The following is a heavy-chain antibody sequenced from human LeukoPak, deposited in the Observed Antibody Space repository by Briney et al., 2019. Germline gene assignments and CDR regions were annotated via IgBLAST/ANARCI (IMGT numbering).Heavy chain of an antibody. V-gene: IGHV3-49*04. CDR1: GFTFSDYA. J-gene: IGHJ3*02. D-gene: IGHD3-22*01. CDR2: IRNKANGGTT. Sequence: PGRSLRLSCTTSGFTFSDYAVSWVRQASGKGLEWIGFIRNKANGGTTEYAASVKGRFTISRDDSKTIAHLQMSSLKTEDTAVYYCSRFYSSGWASGAFDIWGQGTMVTVSS. CDR3: SRFYSSGWASGAFDI.